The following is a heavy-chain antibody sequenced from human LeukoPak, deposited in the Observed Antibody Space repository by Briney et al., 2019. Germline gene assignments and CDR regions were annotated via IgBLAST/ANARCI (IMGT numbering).Heavy chain of an antibody. CDR3: ARTRYYDILTGYFTSDFDY. CDR1: GYTFTNYG. D-gene: IGHD3-9*01. Sequence: ASVKVSCKASGYTFTNYGISWVRQAPGQGLEWMGWISAYNGNTKYAQKLQGRVTMTTDTSTSTAYMELRSLRSDDTAVYYCARTRYYDILTGYFTSDFDYWGQGTLVTVSS. CDR2: ISAYNGNT. J-gene: IGHJ4*02. V-gene: IGHV1-18*01.